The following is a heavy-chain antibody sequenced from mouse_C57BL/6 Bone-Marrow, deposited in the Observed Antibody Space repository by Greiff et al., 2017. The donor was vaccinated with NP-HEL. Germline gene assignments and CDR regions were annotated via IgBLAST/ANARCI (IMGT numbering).Heavy chain of an antibody. CDR2: IDPETGGT. CDR3: TMGTFGY. V-gene: IGHV1-15*01. CDR1: GYTFTDYE. D-gene: IGHD2-3*01. Sequence: VQLQQSGAELVRPGASVTLSCKASGYTFTDYEMHWVKQTPVHGLEWIGAIDPETGGTAYNQKFKGKAILTADKSSSTAYMELRSLTSEDSAIYYCTMGTFGYWGQGTTLTVSS. J-gene: IGHJ2*01.